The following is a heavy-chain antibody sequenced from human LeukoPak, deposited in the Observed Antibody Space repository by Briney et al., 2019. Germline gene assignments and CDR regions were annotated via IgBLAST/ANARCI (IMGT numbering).Heavy chain of an antibody. CDR2: ISYDGSNK. D-gene: IGHD3-16*01. J-gene: IGHJ4*02. CDR1: GFTFSSYG. V-gene: IGHV3-30*18. Sequence: GRSLRLSCAASGFTFSSYGMHWVRQAPGKGLEWVAVISYDGSNKHYADSVKGRFTISRDNPKNTLYLQMNSLRAEDTAVYYCAKDITAALGSHWGQGTLVTVSS. CDR3: AKDITAALGSH.